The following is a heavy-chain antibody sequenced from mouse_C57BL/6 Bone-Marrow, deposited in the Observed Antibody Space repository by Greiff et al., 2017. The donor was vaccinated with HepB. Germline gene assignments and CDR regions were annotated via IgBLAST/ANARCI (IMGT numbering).Heavy chain of an antibody. CDR2: INPNNGGT. Sequence: EVQLQQSGPELVKPGASVKIPCKASGYTFTDYNMDWVKQSHGKSLEWIGDINPNNGGTIYNQKFKGKATSTVDKSSSTAYMELRSLTSEDTAVYYCARWQTAQARDYFDYWGQGTTLTVSS. V-gene: IGHV1-18*01. CDR1: GYTFTDYN. CDR3: ARWQTAQARDYFDY. J-gene: IGHJ2*01. D-gene: IGHD3-2*02.